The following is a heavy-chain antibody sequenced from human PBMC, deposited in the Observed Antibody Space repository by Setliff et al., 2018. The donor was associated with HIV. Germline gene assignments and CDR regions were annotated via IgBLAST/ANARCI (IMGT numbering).Heavy chain of an antibody. Sequence: SETLSLTCTVPGGSINDQYFSWIRQPPGKGLEWIGQINHSGSTYYNPSLKSRVTISIDTSKNQFSLNLTSVTAADTAVYYCASRIYYYDSNNFLREEGFDPWGQGTLVTVSS. J-gene: IGHJ5*02. CDR3: ASRIYYYDSNNFLREEGFDP. V-gene: IGHV4-34*01. D-gene: IGHD3-22*01. CDR1: GGSINDQY. CDR2: INHSGST.